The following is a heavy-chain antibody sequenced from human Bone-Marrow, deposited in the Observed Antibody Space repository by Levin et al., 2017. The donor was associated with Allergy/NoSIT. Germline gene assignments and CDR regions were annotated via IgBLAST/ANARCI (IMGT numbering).Heavy chain of an antibody. CDR2: INVNSGHT. CDR1: GYTFTDYG. V-gene: IGHV1-18*01. J-gene: IGHJ4*02. Sequence: EASVKVSCKASGYTFTDYGISWVRQAPGQGLEWMGWINVNSGHTNYVQKFQGRVTMTKDTSTKTAYMELRSLRSDDTAIYYCARGFDRWGQGTLVTVSS. CDR3: ARGFDR.